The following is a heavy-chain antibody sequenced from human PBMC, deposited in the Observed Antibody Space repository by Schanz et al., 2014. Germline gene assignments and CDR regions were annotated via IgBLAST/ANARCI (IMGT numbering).Heavy chain of an antibody. V-gene: IGHV3-48*01. CDR1: GFTFSSYS. CDR2: ISSSGSTR. D-gene: IGHD2-15*01. Sequence: EVQLVESGGGLVQPGGSLRLSCAASGFTFSSYSMNWVRQAPGKGLEWVSYISSSGSTRYYADSVKGRFTISRDNAKNSLFLQMNSLRAEDTAVYYCARDFLVEQLGYSHYYYAMDVWGQGTTVTVSS. J-gene: IGHJ6*02. CDR3: ARDFLVEQLGYSHYYYAMDV.